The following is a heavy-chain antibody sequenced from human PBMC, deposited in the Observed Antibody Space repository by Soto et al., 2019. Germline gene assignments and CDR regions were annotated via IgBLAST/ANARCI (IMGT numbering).Heavy chain of an antibody. D-gene: IGHD3-3*01. CDR1: GFSFTGYW. J-gene: IGHJ6*01. V-gene: IGHV5-51*01. CDR3: ARQRARMAPGLSYDLYTMDV. CDR2: IYPDDSDT. Sequence: GESLKISCKGSGFSFTGYWIGWVRQMPGKGLEWMGIIYPDDSDTRYSPSFQGQVTISADKSINTAYLQWSSLKASDTAMYYCARQRARMAPGLSYDLYTMDVWGQGTTVTVSS.